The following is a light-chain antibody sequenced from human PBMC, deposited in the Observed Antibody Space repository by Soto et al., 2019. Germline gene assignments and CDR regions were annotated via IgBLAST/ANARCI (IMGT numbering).Light chain of an antibody. Sequence: QSALAQPPSASGPPGQSVTVSCTGSSSDIGDYNFVSWYQQHPGKAPKLIIYEVKKRPSGVPDRFSASKSGNTASLTVSGLQAEDEADYYCSSYAGNNNFVFGSGTKVTVL. CDR2: EVK. CDR1: SSDIGDYNF. V-gene: IGLV2-8*01. J-gene: IGLJ1*01. CDR3: SSYAGNNNFV.